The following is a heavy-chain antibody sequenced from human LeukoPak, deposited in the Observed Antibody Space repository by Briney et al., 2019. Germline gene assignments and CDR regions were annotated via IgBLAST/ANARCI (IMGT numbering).Heavy chain of an antibody. CDR2: IKSKSDSGTT. CDR3: TSNLIHCGGDCYHFDY. Sequence: GESLKISCKGSGYSFTSYWISWVRQAPGKGLEWVGRIKSKSDSGTTDYAAPVKGRFTISRDDSKNTLFLQMNSLKTEDTAVYYCTSNLIHCGGDCYHFDYWGQGTLVTVSS. V-gene: IGHV3-15*01. CDR1: GYSFTSYW. D-gene: IGHD2-21*02. J-gene: IGHJ4*02.